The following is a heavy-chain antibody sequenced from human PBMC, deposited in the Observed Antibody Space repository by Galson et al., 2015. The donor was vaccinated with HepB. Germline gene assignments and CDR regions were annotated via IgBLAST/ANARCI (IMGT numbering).Heavy chain of an antibody. CDR3: ARVRDCSGGSCYPTLYYFDY. V-gene: IGHV1-18*01. CDR2: ISAYNGNT. Sequence: SVKVSCKASGYTFTSYGISWVRQAPGQGLEWMGWISAYNGNTNYAQKLQGRVTMTTDTSTSTAYMELRSLRSDDTAVYYCARVRDCSGGSCYPTLYYFDYWGQGTLVTVSS. J-gene: IGHJ4*02. D-gene: IGHD2-15*01. CDR1: GYTFTSYG.